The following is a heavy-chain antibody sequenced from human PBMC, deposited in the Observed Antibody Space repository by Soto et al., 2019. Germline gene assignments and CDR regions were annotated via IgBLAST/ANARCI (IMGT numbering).Heavy chain of an antibody. CDR1: GISFSTNA. J-gene: IGHJ6*03. CDR3: AVDYYYMDV. V-gene: IGHV3-48*01. Sequence: GGSLRLSCAASGISFSTNAMNWVRQAPGKGLEWVSYISSGSSTIYYAESVKGRFTISRDNAKKSLFLQMNSLRAEDTAVYYCAVDYYYMDVWGKGTTVTVSS. CDR2: ISSGSSTI.